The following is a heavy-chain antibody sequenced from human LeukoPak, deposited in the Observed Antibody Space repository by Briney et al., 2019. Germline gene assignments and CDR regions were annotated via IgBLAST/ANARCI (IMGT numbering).Heavy chain of an antibody. Sequence: GASVKVSCKASGYTFTNYYIYWVRQAPGLGLEWMGIINPNGGSTSYAQKFQGRLTMTRDTSTSIVYMELSSLRSEDTAVYYCARGISLVTYFDYWGQGTLVTVSS. CDR2: INPNGGST. CDR3: ARGISLVTYFDY. J-gene: IGHJ4*02. CDR1: GYTFTNYY. V-gene: IGHV1-46*01. D-gene: IGHD5-18*01.